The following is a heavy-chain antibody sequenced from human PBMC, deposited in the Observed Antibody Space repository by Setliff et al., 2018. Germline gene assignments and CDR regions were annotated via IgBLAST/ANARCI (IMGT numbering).Heavy chain of an antibody. J-gene: IGHJ4*02. Sequence: GGSLRLSCAASGFSFSDYYMGWIRQAPGKGLEWLSYISGSDGTIYYADSVKGRITISRDNARKSLHLQMNSLRGEDTAVYYCARWSGTYYDYWGQGTLVTVSS. D-gene: IGHD1-26*01. CDR1: GFSFSDYY. V-gene: IGHV3-11*04. CDR3: ARWSGTYYDY. CDR2: ISGSDGTI.